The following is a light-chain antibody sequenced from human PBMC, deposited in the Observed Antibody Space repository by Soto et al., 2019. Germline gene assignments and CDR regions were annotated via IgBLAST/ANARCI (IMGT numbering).Light chain of an antibody. V-gene: IGKV1-12*01. J-gene: IGKJ3*01. CDR3: HEADSFPFT. CDR2: VAS. CDR1: QDIGSW. Sequence: DIRLTQSPSSVSASVGDRVTITCRASQDIGSWLAWYQQKPGKAPKLLIYVASNLQSGVPSRFSGAGSGTDFNLTITSLQPEDFATYDCHEADSFPFTFGRGTKVDFK.